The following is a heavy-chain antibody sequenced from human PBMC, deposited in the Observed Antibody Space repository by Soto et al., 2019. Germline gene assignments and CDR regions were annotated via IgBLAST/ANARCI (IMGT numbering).Heavy chain of an antibody. Sequence: EVQLLESGGGLVQPGGSLRLSCAASGFTVSSNYMSWVRQAPGKGLEWVSTIYSGGNTYYADSVKGRFSISRDSSKNTLHLQMSSLRAEDTAVYYCARGYASFWYYLGYWGQGTLVTVSS. D-gene: IGHD6-19*01. V-gene: IGHV3-66*01. CDR1: GFTVSSNY. J-gene: IGHJ4*02. CDR3: ARGYASFWYYLGY. CDR2: IYSGGNT.